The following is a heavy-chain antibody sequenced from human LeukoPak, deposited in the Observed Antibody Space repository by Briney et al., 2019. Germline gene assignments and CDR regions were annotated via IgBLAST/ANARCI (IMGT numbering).Heavy chain of an antibody. J-gene: IGHJ3*02. CDR2: IIPIFGTA. V-gene: IGHV1-69*05. Sequence: SVKASCKASGGTFSSYAISWVRQAPGQGLEWMGGIIPIFGTANYAQKFQGRVTITTDESTSTAYMELSSLRSEDTAVYYCAREPQIVVVVAATGIGAFDIWGQGTMVTVSS. CDR1: GGTFSSYA. CDR3: AREPQIVVVVAATGIGAFDI. D-gene: IGHD2-15*01.